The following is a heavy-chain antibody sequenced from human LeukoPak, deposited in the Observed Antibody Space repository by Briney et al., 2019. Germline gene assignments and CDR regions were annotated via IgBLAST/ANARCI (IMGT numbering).Heavy chain of an antibody. CDR1: GDSVSSNNAA. D-gene: IGHD6-19*01. CDR3: ARVTEKQYLPFDS. CDR2: TYYRSRWYN. J-gene: IGHJ4*02. V-gene: IGHV6-1*01. Sequence: SQTLSLTCAISGDSVSSNNAAWNWVRQSPSRGLEWLGRTYYRSRWYNEYALSVKSRISINPDTSKIQFSLQLNSVTPEDTAVYYCARVTEKQYLPFDSWGQGTLVTVSS.